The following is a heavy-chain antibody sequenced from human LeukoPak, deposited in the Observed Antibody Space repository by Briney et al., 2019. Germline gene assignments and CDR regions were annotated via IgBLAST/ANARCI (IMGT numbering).Heavy chain of an antibody. V-gene: IGHV4-59*01. D-gene: IGHD1-1*01. Sequence: SETLSLTCSVSAGSISIYHWSWIRQPPGKGLEWIGYIYDSGSTTYNPFLRSRLTISLDASKHQFSLELSSVTAADTAIYYCVRVDSSNWHPTRFDPWGQGTLVTVSS. CDR2: IYDSGST. J-gene: IGHJ5*02. CDR3: VRVDSSNWHPTRFDP. CDR1: AGSISIYH.